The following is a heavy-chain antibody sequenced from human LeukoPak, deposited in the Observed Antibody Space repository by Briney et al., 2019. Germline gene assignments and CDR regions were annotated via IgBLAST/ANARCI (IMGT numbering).Heavy chain of an antibody. CDR1: GFTFSSYS. Sequence: GGSLRLSCAASGFTFSSYSMNWVRQAPRKGLEWVSSISSSSSYIYYADSVKGRFTISRDNAKNSLYLQMNSLRAEDTAVYYCARGYGCSSTSCYSDAFDIWGQGTMVTVSS. D-gene: IGHD2-2*01. V-gene: IGHV3-21*01. J-gene: IGHJ3*02. CDR3: ARGYGCSSTSCYSDAFDI. CDR2: ISSSSSYI.